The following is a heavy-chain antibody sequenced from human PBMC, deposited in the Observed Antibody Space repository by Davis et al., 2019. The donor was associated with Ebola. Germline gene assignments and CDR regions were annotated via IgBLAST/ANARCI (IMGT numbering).Heavy chain of an antibody. CDR2: ISAYNGNT. V-gene: IGHV1-18*01. CDR3: ARAHSEELLYYYYGMDV. Sequence: ASVKVSCKASGGTFSSYAISWVRQAPGQGLEWMGWISAYNGNTNYAQKLQGRVTMTTDTSTSTAYMELRSLRSDDTAVYYCARAHSEELLYYYYGMDVWGQGTTVTVSS. D-gene: IGHD1-7*01. CDR1: GGTFSSYA. J-gene: IGHJ6*02.